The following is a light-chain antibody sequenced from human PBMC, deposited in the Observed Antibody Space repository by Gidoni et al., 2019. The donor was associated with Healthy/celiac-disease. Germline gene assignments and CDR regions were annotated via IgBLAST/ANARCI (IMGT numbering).Light chain of an antibody. J-gene: IGKJ1*01. CDR2: GAS. Sequence: ESDFTQSPGTLSLSPGERATLSCRASQSVSSSYLAWYQQKPGQAPRLLIYGASSRATGIPDRFSGSGSGTDFTLTISRLEPEDFAVYYCQQYGSSPGTFGQGTKVEIK. CDR1: QSVSSSY. V-gene: IGKV3-20*01. CDR3: QQYGSSPGT.